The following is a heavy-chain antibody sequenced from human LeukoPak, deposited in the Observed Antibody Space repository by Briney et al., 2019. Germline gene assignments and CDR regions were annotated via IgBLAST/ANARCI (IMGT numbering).Heavy chain of an antibody. J-gene: IGHJ4*02. CDR2: IKQDGSEK. CDR3: ARDGPDY. Sequence: GGSLRLSCVASGFTFSNYWMTWVRQAPGKGLEWVANIKQDGSEKYYVDSVKGRFTISRDNAKNSLYLQMNSLRGEDTAVYYCARDGPDYWGQGTLVTVPS. CDR1: GFTFSNYW. V-gene: IGHV3-7*03.